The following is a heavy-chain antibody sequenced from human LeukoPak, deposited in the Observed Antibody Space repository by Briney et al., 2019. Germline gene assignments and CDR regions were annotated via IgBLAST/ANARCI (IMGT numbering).Heavy chain of an antibody. D-gene: IGHD6-19*01. CDR2: INPDGREK. J-gene: IGHJ4*02. V-gene: IGHV3-7*01. CDR3: ARDRGYSSFDY. Sequence: GGSLRLSCEASGFTFSDPYMSWIRQAPGKGLEWVASINPDGREKYSVDSVKGRFTISRDNAKNSLYLQMNSLRAEDTAVYYCARDRGYSSFDYWGQGTLVTVSS. CDR1: GFTFSDPY.